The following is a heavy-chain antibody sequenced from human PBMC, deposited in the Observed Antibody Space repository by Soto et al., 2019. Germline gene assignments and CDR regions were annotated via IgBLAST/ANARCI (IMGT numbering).Heavy chain of an antibody. D-gene: IGHD1-26*01. J-gene: IGHJ3*02. CDR1: GFTFSSYA. CDR2: ISGSGGST. CDR3: AKDPGRYYDGDI. Sequence: GGSLRLSCAASGFTFSSYAMSWVRQAPGKGLEWVSAISGSGGSTYYADSVKDRFTISRDNSKNTLYLQMNSLRAEDTAVYYCAKDPGRYYDGDIWGQGTMVTVSS. V-gene: IGHV3-23*01.